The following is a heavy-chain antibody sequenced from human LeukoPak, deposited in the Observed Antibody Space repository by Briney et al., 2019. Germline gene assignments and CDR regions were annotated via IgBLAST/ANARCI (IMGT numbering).Heavy chain of an antibody. CDR2: IRYDGSDK. J-gene: IGHJ4*02. CDR1: GFTFSGYG. Sequence: PGGSLRLSCAASGFTFSGYGMHWVRQAPGKGLEWVSFIRYDGSDKYYADSVKGRFTISRDNSKNTLYLQMNSLRVEDTAVYYCAGIKIAQSPIRVYWGQGTLVTVSS. V-gene: IGHV3-30*02. D-gene: IGHD1-14*01. CDR3: AGIKIAQSPIRVY.